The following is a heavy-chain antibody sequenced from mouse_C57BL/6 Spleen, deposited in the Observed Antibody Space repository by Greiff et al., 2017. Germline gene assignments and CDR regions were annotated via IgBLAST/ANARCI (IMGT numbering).Heavy chain of an antibody. J-gene: IGHJ2*01. V-gene: IGHV1-54*01. CDR2: INPGSGGT. CDR3: ARGGALDY. D-gene: IGHD3-1*01. Sequence: LQESGAELVRPGTSVKVSCKASGYAFTNYLIEWVKQRPGQGLEWIGVINPGSGGTNYNEKFKGKATLTADKSSSTAYMQLSSLTSEDSAVYFCARGGALDYWGQGTTLTVSS. CDR1: GYAFTNYL.